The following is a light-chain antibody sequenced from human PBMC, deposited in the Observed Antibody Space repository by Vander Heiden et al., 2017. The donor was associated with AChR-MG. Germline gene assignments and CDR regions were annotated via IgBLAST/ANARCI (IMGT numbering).Light chain of an antibody. CDR3: LQSYNTYPYT. CDR1: QSVNKNY. V-gene: IGKV4-1*01. Sequence: DIVMTQSPDSLAVSLSERATISCKSSQSVNKNYLAWYQQKPGQPPKLLIYSTSARASGVPDRFSGSGSGTDFTLTINSLQAEDVAVYHCLQSYNTYPYTFGQGTKLEIK. CDR2: STS. J-gene: IGKJ2*01.